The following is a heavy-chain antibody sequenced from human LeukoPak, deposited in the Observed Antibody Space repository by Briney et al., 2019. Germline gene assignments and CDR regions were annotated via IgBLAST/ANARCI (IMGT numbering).Heavy chain of an antibody. J-gene: IGHJ5*02. D-gene: IGHD3-22*01. CDR2: IYHSGST. CDR1: GGSISSYY. CDR3: ARTAIYYYDSSGYYHNWFDP. V-gene: IGHV4-59*08. Sequence: KPSETLSLTCTVSGGSISSYYWSWIRQPPGKGLEWIGSIYHSGSTYYNPSLKSRVTISVDTSKNQFSLKLSSVTAADTAVYYCARTAIYYYDSSGYYHNWFDPWGQGTLVTVSS.